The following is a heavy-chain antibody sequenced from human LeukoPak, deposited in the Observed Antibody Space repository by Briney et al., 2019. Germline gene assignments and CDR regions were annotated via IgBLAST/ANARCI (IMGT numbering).Heavy chain of an antibody. V-gene: IGHV3-21*01. CDR3: ARGASYFDWSIDY. CDR1: GFSFSSYA. CDR2: ISSSSSYI. D-gene: IGHD3-9*01. J-gene: IGHJ4*02. Sequence: GGSLRLSCATSGFSFSSYAMSWVRQAPGKGLEWVSSISSSSSYIYYADSVKGRFTISRDNAKNSLYLQMNSLRAEDTAVYYCARGASYFDWSIDYWGQGTLVTVSS.